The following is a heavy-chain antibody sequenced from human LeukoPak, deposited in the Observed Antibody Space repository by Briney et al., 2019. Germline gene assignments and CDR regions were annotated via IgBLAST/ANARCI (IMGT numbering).Heavy chain of an antibody. J-gene: IGHJ4*02. CDR3: ARVGYDSSGRTSPNTFDY. CDR2: IYYSGST. V-gene: IGHV4-59*01. Sequence: SETLSLTCTVSGGSISSYYWSWIQQPPGKGLEWIGYIYYSGSTNYNPSLKSRVTISVDTSKNQFSLKLSSVTAADTAVYYCARVGYDSSGRTSPNTFDYWGQGTLVTVSS. CDR1: GGSISSYY. D-gene: IGHD3-22*01.